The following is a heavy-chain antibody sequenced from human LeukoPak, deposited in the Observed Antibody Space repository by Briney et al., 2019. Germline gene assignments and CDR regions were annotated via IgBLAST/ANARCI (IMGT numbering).Heavy chain of an antibody. CDR1: GFTVSSNH. D-gene: IGHD6-13*01. V-gene: IGHV3-53*01. CDR3: ARVVSSSWYYPSTYYYYYMDV. CDR2: IYSGGST. Sequence: GGSLRLSCAASGFTVSSNHMSWVRQAPGKGLEWVSVIYSGGSTYYADSVKGRFTISRDNSKNTLYLQMNSLRAEDTAVYYCARVVSSSWYYPSTYYYYYMDVWGKGTTVTVSS. J-gene: IGHJ6*03.